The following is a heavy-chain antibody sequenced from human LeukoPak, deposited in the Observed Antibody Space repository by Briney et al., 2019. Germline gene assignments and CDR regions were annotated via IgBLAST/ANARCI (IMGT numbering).Heavy chain of an antibody. CDR2: IRYDGSNK. CDR1: GFTFSDYY. V-gene: IGHV3-30*02. D-gene: IGHD6-6*01. J-gene: IGHJ4*02. Sequence: GGSLRLSCVVSGFTFSDYYMTWIRQAPGKGLEWVAFIRYDGSNKYYADSVKGRFTISRDNSKNTLYLQMNSLRAEDTAVYYCANSAYSSSSGPGFWGQGTLVTVSS. CDR3: ANSAYSSSSGPGF.